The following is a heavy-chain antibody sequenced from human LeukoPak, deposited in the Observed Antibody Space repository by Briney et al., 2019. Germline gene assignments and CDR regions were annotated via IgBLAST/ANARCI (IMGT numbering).Heavy chain of an antibody. Sequence: SVKVSCKASGGTFSSYAISWVRQAPGQGLEWMGGIIPIFGTANYAQKFQGRVTITADESTSTAYMELSSLRSEDTAVYYCARMVAGPPGYYGMDVWGQGTTVTVSS. CDR1: GGTFSSYA. D-gene: IGHD6-19*01. CDR2: IIPIFGTA. V-gene: IGHV1-69*13. J-gene: IGHJ6*02. CDR3: ARMVAGPPGYYGMDV.